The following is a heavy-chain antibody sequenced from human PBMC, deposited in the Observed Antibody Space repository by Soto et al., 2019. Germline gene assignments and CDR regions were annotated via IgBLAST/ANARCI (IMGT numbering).Heavy chain of an antibody. CDR2: IWYDGSNK. CDR1: GFTFSSDG. CDR3: ASAQVRRYDYGHGWFDP. J-gene: IGHJ5*02. Sequence: QVQLVESGGGVVQPGRSLRLSCAASGFTFSSDGMHWVRQAPGKGLEWVAVIWYDGSNKYYADSVKGRFTISRDNSKNTLYLQMTSLRAEDTAVYYCASAQVRRYDYGHGWFDPWGQGTLVTVSS. V-gene: IGHV3-33*01. D-gene: IGHD4-17*01.